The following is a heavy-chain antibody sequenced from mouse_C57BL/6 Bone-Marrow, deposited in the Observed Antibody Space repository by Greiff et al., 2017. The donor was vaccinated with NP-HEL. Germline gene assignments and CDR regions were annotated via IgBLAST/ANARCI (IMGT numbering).Heavy chain of an antibody. CDR2: IDPETGGT. J-gene: IGHJ1*03. V-gene: IGHV1-15*01. CDR3: TRTEFITTVVATDV. CDR1: GYTFTDYE. Sequence: QVQLQQSGAELVRPGASVTLSCKASGYTFTDYEMHWVKQTPVHGLEWIGAIDPETGGTAYNQKFKGKAILTADKSSSTAYMELRSLTSEDSAVYYGTRTEFITTVVATDVWGTGTTVTVSS. D-gene: IGHD1-1*01.